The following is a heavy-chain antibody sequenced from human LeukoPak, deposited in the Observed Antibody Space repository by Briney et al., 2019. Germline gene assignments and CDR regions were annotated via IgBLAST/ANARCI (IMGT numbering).Heavy chain of an antibody. Sequence: PGGSLRLSCAASGFTFSSYTMNWVRQSPGKGLEWISYINGGLDSIFYADSVKGRFTVSRDNAKNSLYLQMNSLRAEDTAVYYCARGEYGSGSYHIDYWGQGTLVTVSS. CDR1: GFTFSSYT. J-gene: IGHJ4*02. V-gene: IGHV3-48*04. D-gene: IGHD3-10*01. CDR2: INGGLDSI. CDR3: ARGEYGSGSYHIDY.